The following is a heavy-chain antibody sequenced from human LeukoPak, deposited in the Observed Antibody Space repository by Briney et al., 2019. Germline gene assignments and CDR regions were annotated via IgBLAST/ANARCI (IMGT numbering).Heavy chain of an antibody. CDR3: ARQSPYYDYVWGSYRPFNWFDP. Sequence: SETLSPTCTVSGGSISSYYWSWIRQPPGKGLEWIGYIYYSGSTNYNPSLKSRVTISVDTSKNQFSLKLSSVTAADTAVYYCARQSPYYDYVWGSYRPFNWFDPWGQGTLVTVSS. D-gene: IGHD3-16*02. J-gene: IGHJ5*02. V-gene: IGHV4-59*08. CDR2: IYYSGST. CDR1: GGSISSYY.